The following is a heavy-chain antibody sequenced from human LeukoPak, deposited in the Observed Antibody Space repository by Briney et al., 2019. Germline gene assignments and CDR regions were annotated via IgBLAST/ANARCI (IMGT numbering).Heavy chain of an antibody. J-gene: IGHJ4*02. CDR2: ICGDCGCT. V-gene: IGHV3-23*01. CDR3: AKATRDSSGYSHYFDY. Sequence: GGSLTLSCAASGFTLSSYAMSWVRHAPGQGLEWLSLICGDCGCTSYTPSGKGRFTISRDNSKNTLYLQMNSLRAEDTAIYYCAKATRDSSGYSHYFDYWGRGTLVSVSS. D-gene: IGHD3-22*01. CDR1: GFTLSSYA.